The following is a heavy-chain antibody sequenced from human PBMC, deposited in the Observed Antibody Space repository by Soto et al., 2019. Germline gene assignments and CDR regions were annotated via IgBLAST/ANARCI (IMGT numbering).Heavy chain of an antibody. J-gene: IGHJ6*02. Sequence: SETLSLTCAVYGGSFSGYYWSWIRQPPGQGLEWIGEINHSGSTNYNPSLKSRVTISVDTSKNQLSLKLSSVTAADTDVYYCARGLITMVREHTRSYYYYYGMDVWGQGTTVTVS. CDR2: INHSGST. CDR1: GGSFSGYY. CDR3: ARGLITMVREHTRSYYYYYGMDV. V-gene: IGHV4-34*01. D-gene: IGHD3-10*01.